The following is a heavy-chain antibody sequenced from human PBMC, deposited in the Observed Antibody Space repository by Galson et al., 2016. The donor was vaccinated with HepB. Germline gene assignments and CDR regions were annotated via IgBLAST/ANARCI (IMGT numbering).Heavy chain of an antibody. CDR2: TQYIGNT. CDR3: VRQVMEMRRRVETTAQNWFDS. CDR1: GGSFSSSSSY. Sequence: SETLSLTCSVSGGSFSSSSSYWGWIRQSPGKGLEWIGSTQYIGNTYYNPSLKSRVTISVDTSKNQFSLKVTSVTASDTAVYYCVRQVMEMRRRVETTAQNWFDSWGQGTLVTVSS. V-gene: IGHV4-39*01. D-gene: IGHD2-21*02. J-gene: IGHJ5*01.